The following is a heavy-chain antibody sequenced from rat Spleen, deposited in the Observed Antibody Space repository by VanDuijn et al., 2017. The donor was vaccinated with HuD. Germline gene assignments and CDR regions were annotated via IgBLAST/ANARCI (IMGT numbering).Heavy chain of an antibody. D-gene: IGHD4-3*01. CDR2: ISYDGSST. CDR3: ASSVLDY. V-gene: IGHV5-29*01. Sequence: EVQLVESDGGLVQPGRSLKLSCAASGFTFSDYYMAWVRQAPTKGLEWVATISYDGSSTYYRDSVKGRFTISRDNAKSTLYLQMDSLRSEDTATYYCASSVLDYWGQGVMVTVYS. J-gene: IGHJ2*01. CDR1: GFTFSDYY.